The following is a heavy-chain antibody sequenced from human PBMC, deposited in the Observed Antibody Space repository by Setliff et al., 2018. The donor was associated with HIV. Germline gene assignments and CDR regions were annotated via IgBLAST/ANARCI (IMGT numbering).Heavy chain of an antibody. CDR2: INAGYGNT. Sequence: ASVKVSCKASGYTFTSYAIHWVRQAPGQSLEWMGWINAGYGNTKYSQKFQGRVTITADKSTSTAYMELSSLRSEDTAVYYCARYERDGYYDSSGYRFDPWGQGTLVTVSS. D-gene: IGHD3-22*01. V-gene: IGHV1-3*01. CDR1: GYTFTSYA. CDR3: ARYERDGYYDSSGYRFDP. J-gene: IGHJ5*02.